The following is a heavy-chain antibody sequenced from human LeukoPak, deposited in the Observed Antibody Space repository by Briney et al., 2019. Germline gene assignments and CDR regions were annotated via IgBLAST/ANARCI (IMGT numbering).Heavy chain of an antibody. D-gene: IGHD6-19*01. CDR2: INPNSGGT. Sequence: ASVNVSCKASGYTFTGYYMHWVRQAPGQGLEWMGWINPNSGGTNYAQKFQGRVTMTRDTSISTAYMELSRLRSDDTAVYYCARDLQQWLANTDYWGQGTLVTVSS. CDR3: ARDLQQWLANTDY. V-gene: IGHV1-2*02. CDR1: GYTFTGYY. J-gene: IGHJ4*02.